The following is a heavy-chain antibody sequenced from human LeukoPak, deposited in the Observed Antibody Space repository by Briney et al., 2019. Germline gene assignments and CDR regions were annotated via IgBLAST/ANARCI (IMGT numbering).Heavy chain of an antibody. CDR1: GYTFSSYY. V-gene: IGHV1-46*01. CDR3: ARAILMSGDYYYGMDV. Sequence: ASVKVSCKASGYTFSSYYMHWVRQAPGQGLEWMGIINPSGGSTSYAQKFQGRVTMTRDTSTSTVYMELSSLRSEDTAVYYCARAILMSGDYYYGMDVWGHGTTVTVSS. J-gene: IGHJ6*02. CDR2: INPSGGST. D-gene: IGHD3-10*01.